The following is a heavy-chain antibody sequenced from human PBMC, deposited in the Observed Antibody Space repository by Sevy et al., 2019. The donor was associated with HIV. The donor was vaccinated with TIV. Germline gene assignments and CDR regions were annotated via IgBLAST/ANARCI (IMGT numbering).Heavy chain of an antibody. J-gene: IGHJ4*02. V-gene: IGHV3-23*01. CDR2: LSCGCGKR. Sequence: GGSLRLSCAVSGFNFNIYSMSWVRQAPGKGLEWVSTLSCGCGKRNYADSAKGRFIISRDDSKNTQYLQMNSLRAEDTAVYFCAREGCTRPHDYWGQGTLVTVSS. CDR1: GFNFNIYS. CDR3: AREGCTRPHDY. D-gene: IGHD2-8*01.